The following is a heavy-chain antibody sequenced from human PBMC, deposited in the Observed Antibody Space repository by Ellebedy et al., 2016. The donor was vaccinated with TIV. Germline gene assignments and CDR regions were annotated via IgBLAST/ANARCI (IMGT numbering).Heavy chain of an antibody. CDR3: ARDKGAVTTTLHFDY. J-gene: IGHJ4*02. V-gene: IGHV3-33*01. CDR2: IWYDGNNK. Sequence: GESLKISCAASGFTFSSYGMHWVRQAPGKGLEWVALIWYDGNNKYYADSVKGRFTISRDNSKNTLYLQMNSLRAEDTAVYHCARDKGAVTTTLHFDYWGQGTLVTVSS. CDR1: GFTFSSYG. D-gene: IGHD4-11*01.